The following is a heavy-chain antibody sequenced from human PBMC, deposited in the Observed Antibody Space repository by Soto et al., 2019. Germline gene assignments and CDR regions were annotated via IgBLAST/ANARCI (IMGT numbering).Heavy chain of an antibody. Sequence: SETLSLTCTVSGGSISGSYWSWIRQSPGKGLQWIGYIHYSGSTNYNPSLNSRVTISVDSSENQFSLKLSSVTAADTAVYYCARHTPARGYFDYWGQGTLVTAPQ. CDR3: ARHTPARGYFDY. CDR2: IHYSGST. CDR1: GGSISGSY. J-gene: IGHJ4*02. D-gene: IGHD2-15*01. V-gene: IGHV4-59*08.